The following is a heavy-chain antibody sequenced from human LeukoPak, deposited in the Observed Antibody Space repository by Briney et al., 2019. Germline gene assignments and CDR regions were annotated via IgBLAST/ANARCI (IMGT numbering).Heavy chain of an antibody. CDR3: ARGVAISSSGWYDTFDY. D-gene: IGHD6-19*01. V-gene: IGHV3-64*02. J-gene: IGHJ4*02. CDR1: GFTFSNSA. Sequence: GGSLRLSCAASGFTFSNSAMYWVRQAPGKGLEFVSVITTNGDRTYYADSVKGRFTISRDNSKNTLYLQMGSLRADDMAVYYCARGVAISSSGWYDTFDYWGQGALVTISS. CDR2: ITTNGDRT.